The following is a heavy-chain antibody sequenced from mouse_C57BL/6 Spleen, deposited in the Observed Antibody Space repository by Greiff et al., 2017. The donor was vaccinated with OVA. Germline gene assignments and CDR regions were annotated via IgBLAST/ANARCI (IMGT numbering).Heavy chain of an antibody. V-gene: IGHV5-9-1*02. Sequence: EVKLQESGEGLVKPGGSLKLSCAASGFTFSSYAMSWVRQTPEKRLEWVAYISSGGDYIYYADTVKGRFTISRDNARNTLYLQMSSLKSEDTAMYYCTRDRHYGSSYGYFDVWGTGTTVTVSS. CDR3: TRDRHYGSSYGYFDV. CDR2: ISSGGDYI. J-gene: IGHJ1*03. D-gene: IGHD1-1*01. CDR1: GFTFSSYA.